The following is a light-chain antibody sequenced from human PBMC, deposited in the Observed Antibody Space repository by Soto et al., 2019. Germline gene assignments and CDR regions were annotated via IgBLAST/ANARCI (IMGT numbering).Light chain of an antibody. CDR2: WAS. Sequence: DIVMTQSPDSLAVSLGERATINCKSSPSVLYSSNNKNYLAWYQQKPGPPPKLLIYWASTRESGVPDRFSGSGSGTDFTLTISSLQAEDVAVYYCQQYYSTPPTFGQGTKVDIK. J-gene: IGKJ1*01. CDR3: QQYYSTPPT. V-gene: IGKV4-1*01. CDR1: PSVLYSSNNKNY.